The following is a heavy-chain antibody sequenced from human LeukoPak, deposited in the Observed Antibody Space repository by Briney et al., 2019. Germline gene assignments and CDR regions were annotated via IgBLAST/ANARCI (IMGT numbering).Heavy chain of an antibody. V-gene: IGHV3-23*01. D-gene: IGHD3-22*01. CDR3: AKADRTIVVVMVDY. CDR2: VSNSGGST. Sequence: TGGSLRLSCAASGFNFSSYAMSWVRQAPGKGLEWVSGVSNSGGSTYYADSVKGRFTISRDNSKNTLYLQMNSLRAEDTAVYYCAKADRTIVVVMVDYWGQGTLVTVSS. CDR1: GFNFSSYA. J-gene: IGHJ4*02.